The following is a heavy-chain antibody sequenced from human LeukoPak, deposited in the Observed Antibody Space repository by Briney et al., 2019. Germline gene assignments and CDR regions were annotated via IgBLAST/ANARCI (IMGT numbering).Heavy chain of an antibody. J-gene: IGHJ4*02. Sequence: APLTCSSQASPYTLTPYTISYVPQAPGQGPEWMGWIRGYSGNTTHAQRLPGRDNMTTDTATLTAYMEVTRVRSDDSAVYYCAKAPARSYDVLVGVYDYWGQGTVVTVSS. D-gene: IGHD2-8*01. V-gene: IGHV1-18*01. CDR3: AKAPARSYDVLVGVYDY. CDR2: IRGYSGNT. CDR1: PYTLTPYT.